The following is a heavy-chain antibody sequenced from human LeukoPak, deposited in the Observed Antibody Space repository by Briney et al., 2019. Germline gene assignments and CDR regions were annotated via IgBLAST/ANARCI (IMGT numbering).Heavy chain of an antibody. CDR3: AKRGQRPGATSDYYYGMDV. Sequence: PGGSLRLSCAASGFTFSSYAMRWVRQAPGKGLEWVSAISGSGGSTYYADSVKGRFTISRDNSKTTLYLQMNSLRAEDTAVYYCAKRGQRPGATSDYYYGMDVWGQGTTVTVSS. V-gene: IGHV3-23*01. J-gene: IGHJ6*02. D-gene: IGHD1-26*01. CDR2: ISGSGGST. CDR1: GFTFSSYA.